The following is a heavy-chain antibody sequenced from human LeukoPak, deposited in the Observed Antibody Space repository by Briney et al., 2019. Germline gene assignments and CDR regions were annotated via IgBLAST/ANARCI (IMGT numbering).Heavy chain of an antibody. CDR1: GGSISRYY. V-gene: IGHV4-59*01. D-gene: IGHD4-17*01. CDR2: IYYSGST. Sequence: TAAETLSLTCTVAGGSISRYYWSWIRQPPGKGLEWIGYIYYSGSTNYNPSRKVRVTISVDTSKNQFSLKLSSVTAADTGVYYCARDRRAEGVTTQAFDIWGQGTMVTVSS. J-gene: IGHJ3*02. CDR3: ARDRRAEGVTTQAFDI.